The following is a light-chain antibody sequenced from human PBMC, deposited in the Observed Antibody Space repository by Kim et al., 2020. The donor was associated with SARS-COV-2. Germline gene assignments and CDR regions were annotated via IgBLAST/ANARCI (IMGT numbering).Light chain of an antibody. J-gene: IGKJ2*03. CDR3: MQSLHLPYS. CDR2: EVS. Sequence: DIVMTQTPLSLSVTLGQPASISCKSSQSLLDTDAKTFLSWYLQKPGQPPQLLIYEVSNRFSGVPDRFSGSGSGTDFTLKISRVEAEDVGVYFFMQSLHLPYSFVQGTKLEI. CDR1: QSLLDTDAKTF. V-gene: IGKV2D-29*01.